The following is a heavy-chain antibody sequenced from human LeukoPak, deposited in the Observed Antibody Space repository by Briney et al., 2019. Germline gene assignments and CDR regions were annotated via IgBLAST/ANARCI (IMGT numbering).Heavy chain of an antibody. CDR1: GRSISRGGYY. J-gene: IGHJ4*02. CDR2: IYYSGST. CDR3: ARSKCQWDDFWSGYPTFDY. Sequence: SQTQSLTCSFSGRSISRGGYYWSWIRQHPGKGLEMIGYIYYSGSTYYNPSLKSRVTISVDTSKNQFSLKLSSVTAADTAVYYCARSKCQWDDFWSGYPTFDYWGQGTLVTVSS. V-gene: IGHV4-31*03. D-gene: IGHD3-3*01.